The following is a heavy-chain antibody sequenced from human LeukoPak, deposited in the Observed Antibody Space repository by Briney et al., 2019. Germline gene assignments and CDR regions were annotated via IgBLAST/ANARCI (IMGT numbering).Heavy chain of an antibody. CDR2: ISVDGGST. Sequence: GGSLRLSCAASGFTFDDYAIHWVRHAPGKGHEWVSHISVDGGSTYYADSVKGRFTISRDNSKNSLYLQMNSLRTEDTAFYYCAKDVGGGYYYDSSGYPDYWGQGTLVTVSS. J-gene: IGHJ4*02. CDR3: AKDVGGGYYYDSSGYPDY. CDR1: GFTFDDYA. D-gene: IGHD3-22*01. V-gene: IGHV3-43*02.